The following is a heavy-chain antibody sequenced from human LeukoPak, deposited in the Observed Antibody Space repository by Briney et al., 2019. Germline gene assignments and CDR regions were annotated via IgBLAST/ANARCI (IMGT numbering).Heavy chain of an antibody. Sequence: PGGSLRLSCAASGFTFSSYSMNWVRQAPGKGLEWVSSISSSSSYICYTDSVKGRFTISRDNAKNSLYLQMNSLRAEDTAVYYCARDRPPDYWGQGTLVTVSS. J-gene: IGHJ4*02. CDR1: GFTFSSYS. V-gene: IGHV3-21*01. CDR2: ISSSSSYI. CDR3: ARDRPPDY.